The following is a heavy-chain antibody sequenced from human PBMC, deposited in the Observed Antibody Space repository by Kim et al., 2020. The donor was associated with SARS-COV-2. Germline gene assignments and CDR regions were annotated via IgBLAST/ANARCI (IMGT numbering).Heavy chain of an antibody. CDR2: IDPSDSYT. D-gene: IGHD2-2*01. V-gene: IGHV5-10-1*01. Sequence: GESLKISCKGSGYSFTSYWISWVRQMPGKGLEWMGRIDPSDSYTNYSPSFQGHVTISADKSISTAYLQWSSLKASDTAMYYCALKYPVPAAPYYYYYYGMDVWGQGTTVIVSS. CDR1: GYSFTSYW. CDR3: ALKYPVPAAPYYYYYYGMDV. J-gene: IGHJ6*02.